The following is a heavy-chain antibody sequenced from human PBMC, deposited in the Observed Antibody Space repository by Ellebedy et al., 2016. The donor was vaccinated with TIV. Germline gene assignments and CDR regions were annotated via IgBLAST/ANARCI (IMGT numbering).Heavy chain of an antibody. CDR3: ARGTAFEM. V-gene: IGHV4-59*01. Sequence: MPSETLSLTCSVSGGSITSYYWSWIRQPPGKGLEWIGYIYYSGSTNYNPSLKSRVTISVDTSKDQFSLRLSSVTAADTAVYYCARGTAFEMWGHGTMVTVSS. CDR1: GGSITSYY. CDR2: IYYSGST. J-gene: IGHJ3*02.